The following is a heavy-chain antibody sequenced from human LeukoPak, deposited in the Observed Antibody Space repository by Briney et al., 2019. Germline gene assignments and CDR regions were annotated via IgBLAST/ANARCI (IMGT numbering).Heavy chain of an antibody. V-gene: IGHV3-7*01. D-gene: IGHD3-10*01. CDR1: GFTLGAFW. J-gene: IGHJ4*02. CDR3: ARAGVFATTRHFDF. Sequence: GGSLRLPCVASGFTLGAFWMTWVRQAPGKGLEWVANIHPHGTEKYYVGSVKGRFTVSRDNAKNSLYLQIDSPTTEDTAVYYCARAGVFATTRHFDFWGQGTLVSVSS. CDR2: IHPHGTEK.